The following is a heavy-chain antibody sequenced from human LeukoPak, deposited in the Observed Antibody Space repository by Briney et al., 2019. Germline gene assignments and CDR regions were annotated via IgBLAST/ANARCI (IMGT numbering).Heavy chain of an antibody. CDR2: IYYSGST. CDR1: GGSISSYY. Sequence: SETLSLTCTVSGGSISSYYWSWLRQPPGKGLEWIGYIYYSGSTNYNPSPKSRVTISVDTSKNQFSLKLSSVTAADTAVYYCARDGRREGSISWYFDLWGRGTLVTVSS. V-gene: IGHV4-59*01. J-gene: IGHJ2*01. D-gene: IGHD5-24*01. CDR3: ARDGRREGSISWYFDL.